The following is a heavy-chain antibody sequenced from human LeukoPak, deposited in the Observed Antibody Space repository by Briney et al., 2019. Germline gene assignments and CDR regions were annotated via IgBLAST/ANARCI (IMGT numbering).Heavy chain of an antibody. CDR3: ARETYYDFWSGPPNAGRHPDFDY. D-gene: IGHD3-3*01. V-gene: IGHV1-2*02. CDR2: INPNSGGT. Sequence: GASVKVSCKASGYTFTGYYMHWVRQAPGQGLEWMGWINPNSGGTNYAQKFQGRVTMTRDTSISTAYMELSRLRSDDTAVYYCARETYYDFWSGPPNAGRHPDFDYWGQGTLVTVSS. J-gene: IGHJ4*02. CDR1: GYTFTGYY.